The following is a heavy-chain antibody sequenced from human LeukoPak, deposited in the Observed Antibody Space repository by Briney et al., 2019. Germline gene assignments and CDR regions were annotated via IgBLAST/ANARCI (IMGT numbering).Heavy chain of an antibody. CDR1: GFTFSSYA. J-gene: IGHJ4*02. D-gene: IGHD3-22*01. CDR3: ARIPPPDYYDSSGSDY. V-gene: IGHV3-23*01. CDR2: ISGSGGST. Sequence: GGSLRLSCAASGFTFSSYAMSWVRQAPGKGLEWVSAISGSGGSTYYADSVKGRFTIPRDNSKNTLYLQMNSLRAEDTAVYYCARIPPPDYYDSSGSDYWGQGTLVTVSS.